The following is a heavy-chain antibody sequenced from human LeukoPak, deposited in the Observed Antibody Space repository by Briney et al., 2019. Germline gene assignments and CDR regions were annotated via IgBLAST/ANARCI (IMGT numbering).Heavy chain of an antibody. J-gene: IGHJ4*02. CDR3: AKDPYYYDSSGYRYFDY. CDR2: ISGSGGST. D-gene: IGHD3-22*01. CDR1: GFTFSSYA. V-gene: IGHV3-23*01. Sequence: GGSLRLSCAASGFTFSSYAMSRVRQAPGKGLEWVSAISGSGGSTYYADSVKGRFTISRDNSKNTLYLQMNSMRAEDTAVYYCAKDPYYYDSSGYRYFDYWGQGTLVTVSS.